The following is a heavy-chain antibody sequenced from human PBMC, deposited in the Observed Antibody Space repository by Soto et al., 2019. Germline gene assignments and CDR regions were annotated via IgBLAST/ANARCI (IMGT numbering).Heavy chain of an antibody. Sequence: EVQLLESGGGLVQPGGSLRLSCAASGFTFSSYAMSWVRQAPGKGLEWVSAISGSGGSTYYADSVKGRFTISRDNSKNPLYLGMHSLGAEDTAVYYCAKDTAYRSSCDPKEGNYFDYGGQGTLVTVSS. CDR1: GFTFSSYA. CDR2: ISGSGGST. CDR3: AKDTAYRSSCDPKEGNYFDY. V-gene: IGHV3-23*01. J-gene: IGHJ4*02. D-gene: IGHD6-13*01.